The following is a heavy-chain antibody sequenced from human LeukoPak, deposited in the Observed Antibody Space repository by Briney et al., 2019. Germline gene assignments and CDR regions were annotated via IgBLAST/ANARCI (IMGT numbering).Heavy chain of an antibody. D-gene: IGHD3-10*01. CDR1: GFTFSGSA. V-gene: IGHV3-73*01. CDR3: TTTLWFGELPPLFDY. Sequence: GGSLRLSCAASGFTFSGSAMHWVRQASGKGLEWVGRIRSKANSYATAYAASVKGRFTISRDDSKNTAYLQMNSLKTEDTAVYYCTTTLWFGELPPLFDYWGQGTLVTVSS. CDR2: IRSKANSYAT. J-gene: IGHJ4*02.